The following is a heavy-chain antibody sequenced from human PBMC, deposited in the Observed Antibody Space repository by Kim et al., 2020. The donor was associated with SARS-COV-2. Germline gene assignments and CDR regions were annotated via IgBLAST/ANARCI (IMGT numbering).Heavy chain of an antibody. CDR1: GGTFSSYA. V-gene: IGHV1-69*13. D-gene: IGHD3-9*01. CDR3: ARTENVLRYFYYGMDV. Sequence: SVKVSCKASGGTFSSYAISWVRQAPGQGLEWMGGIIPIFGTANYAQKFQGRVTITADESTSTAYMELSSLRSEDTAVYYCARTENVLRYFYYGMDVWGQGTTVTVSS. J-gene: IGHJ6*02. CDR2: IIPIFGTA.